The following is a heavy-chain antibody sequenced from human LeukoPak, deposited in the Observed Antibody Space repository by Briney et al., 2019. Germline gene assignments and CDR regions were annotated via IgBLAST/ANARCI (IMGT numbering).Heavy chain of an antibody. J-gene: IGHJ4*02. CDR2: TWYDGSNK. Sequence: PGGPLRLSCAASGFTFSSYGMHWVRQAPGKGLEWVAVTWYDGSNKYYADSVKGRFTISRDNSKNTLYLQMNSLRAEDTAVYYCERDRGLYSGYGLSYFDYWGQGTLVTVSS. CDR1: GFTFSSYG. CDR3: ERDRGLYSGYGLSYFDY. D-gene: IGHD5-12*01. V-gene: IGHV3-33*01.